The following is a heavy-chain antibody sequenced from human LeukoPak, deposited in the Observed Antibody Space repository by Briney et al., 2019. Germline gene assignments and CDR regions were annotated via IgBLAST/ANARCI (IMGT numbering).Heavy chain of an antibody. CDR3: TRGLPMIRAVISWFDP. D-gene: IGHD3-10*01. V-gene: IGHV3-21*01. Sequence: RGSLRLSCAASGFTFSDYSMNWVRQAPGKGLEWVSSISSSSDYIYYADSVKGRFTISRDNAINSLFLQMSSLRAEDTAIYYCTRGLPMIRAVISWFDPWGQGTLVTVSS. J-gene: IGHJ5*02. CDR1: GFTFSDYS. CDR2: ISSSSDYI.